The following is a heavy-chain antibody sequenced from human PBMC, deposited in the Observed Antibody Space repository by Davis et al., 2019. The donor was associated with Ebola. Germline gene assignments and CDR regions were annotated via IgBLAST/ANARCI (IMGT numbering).Heavy chain of an antibody. V-gene: IGHV4-38-2*02. CDR3: ARGDYAGSSFDY. CDR1: GYSISSGYY. CDR2: IHHSGSP. J-gene: IGHJ4*02. D-gene: IGHD4-17*01. Sequence: MPSETLSLTCTVSGYSISSGYYWGWIRQPPGKGLEWIGNIHHSGSPIYNPSLKRRVTLSVDRSTNQFSLKLTSVTAADTAVYYCARGDYAGSSFDYWCQGTLVSVSS.